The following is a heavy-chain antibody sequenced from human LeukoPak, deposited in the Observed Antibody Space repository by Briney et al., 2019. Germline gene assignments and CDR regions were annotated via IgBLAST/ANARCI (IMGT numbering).Heavy chain of an antibody. V-gene: IGHV3-64D*09. J-gene: IGHJ4*02. Sequence: GGSLRLSCSASGFTFSRYAMHWVRQAPGKGLEYVSAITSDGGSTYYADSVKGRLTISRDNSKNTLYLQMSSLRAEDTAMYYCVKETFTVTSPFDFWGQRTLVTVSS. CDR2: ITSDGGST. CDR3: VKETFTVTSPFDF. D-gene: IGHD3-16*01. CDR1: GFTFSRYA.